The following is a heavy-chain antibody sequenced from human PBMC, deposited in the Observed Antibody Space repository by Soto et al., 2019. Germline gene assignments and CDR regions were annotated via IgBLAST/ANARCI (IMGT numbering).Heavy chain of an antibody. J-gene: IGHJ4*02. CDR2: ISDSGST. V-gene: IGHV3-23*01. CDR3: ARDPGGHYCTSASCLSFFDL. D-gene: IGHD2-2*01. Sequence: EVQLLESGGALVQPGGSLRLSCAASGFTFSNHAMHWVRQAPGKGLEWVSTISDSGSTYYADSVKGRFTISRDNSKNTLYLQMNSLRAEDTAIYYCARDPGGHYCTSASCLSFFDLWGQGTLVIVSS. CDR1: GFTFSNHA.